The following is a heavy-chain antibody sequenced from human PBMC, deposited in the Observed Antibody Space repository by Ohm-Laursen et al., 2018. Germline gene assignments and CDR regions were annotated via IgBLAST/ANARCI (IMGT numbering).Heavy chain of an antibody. CDR1: GGSISSYY. Sequence: SETLSLTCAVSGGSISSYYWSWIRQPPGKGLEWIGRVHSSGSTNYNPSLKSRVTMSVDTSKNQFSLKLSSVTAADTAVYYCAREKTGGYASAYDCWGRGTLVTVSS. J-gene: IGHJ4*02. CDR3: AREKTGGYASAYDC. V-gene: IGHV4-4*07. CDR2: VHSSGST. D-gene: IGHD5-12*01.